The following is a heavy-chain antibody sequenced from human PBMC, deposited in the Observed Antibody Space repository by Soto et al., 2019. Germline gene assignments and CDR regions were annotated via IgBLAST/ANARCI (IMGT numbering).Heavy chain of an antibody. CDR1: GFTFSSYA. V-gene: IGHV3-30-3*01. CDR2: ISYDGSNK. J-gene: IGHJ6*02. Sequence: GGSLRLSCAASGFTFSSYAMHWVRQAPGKGLEWVAVISYDGSNKYYADSVKGRFTISRDNSKNTLYLQMNSLRAEDTAVYYCARDAGSGSYYSPYYYYGMDVRGQGTMVTVSS. D-gene: IGHD3-10*01. CDR3: ARDAGSGSYYSPYYYYGMDV.